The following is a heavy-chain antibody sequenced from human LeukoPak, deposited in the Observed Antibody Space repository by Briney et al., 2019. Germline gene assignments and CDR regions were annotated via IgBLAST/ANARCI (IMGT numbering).Heavy chain of an antibody. CDR2: INPNSGGT. D-gene: IGHD7-27*01. CDR1: GYTFTGYY. V-gene: IGHV1-2*02. CDR3: ARGITGDLGNWFDP. Sequence: GASVKVSCKASGYTFTGYYMHWVRQAPGQGLEWMVWINPNSGGTNYAQKFQGRVTMTRDTSISTAYMELSRLRSDDTAVYYCARGITGDLGNWFDPWGQGTLVTVSS. J-gene: IGHJ5*02.